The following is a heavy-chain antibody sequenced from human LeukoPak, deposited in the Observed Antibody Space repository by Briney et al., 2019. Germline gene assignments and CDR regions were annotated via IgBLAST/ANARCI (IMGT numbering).Heavy chain of an antibody. CDR3: ARHAGVVVYSDY. CDR2: VYYSGST. V-gene: IGHV4-59*08. CDR1: GGSISSCF. J-gene: IGHJ4*02. Sequence: RPSETLSLTCTVSGGSISSCFWCWIRQPPGKGLEWIGYVYYSGSTKYNPSLKSRVTISVDTSKNQFSLKLSSVTAADTAVYYCARHAGVVVYSDYWGQGTLVTVSS. D-gene: IGHD3-22*01.